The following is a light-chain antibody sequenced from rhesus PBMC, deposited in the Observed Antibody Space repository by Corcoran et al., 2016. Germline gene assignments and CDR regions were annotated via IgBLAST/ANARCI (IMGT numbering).Light chain of an antibody. CDR2: EAS. CDR3: QHYYSTPWT. V-gene: IGKV1-25*01. Sequence: DIQMTQSPSSLSASVGDRVTITCRASQGITNDLAWYQQKPGETPKLLFYEASSLQSGIPFRFSGSGSGTDFTLTISSLQPEDFATYYCQHYYSTPWTFGQGTKVEIK. CDR1: QGITND. J-gene: IGKJ1*01.